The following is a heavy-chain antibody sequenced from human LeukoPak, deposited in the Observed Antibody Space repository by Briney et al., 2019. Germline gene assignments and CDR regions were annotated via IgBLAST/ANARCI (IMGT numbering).Heavy chain of an antibody. V-gene: IGHV4-34*01. D-gene: IGHD3-10*01. Sequence: PSETLSLTCAVYGESFSGYFWSWIRQPPGKGLEWIGDINHSGSANYNPSLKSRVTVPVDTSKNQFSLRLSSVTAADTAVYYRARGICSASGSCNWFDPWGQGTLVTVSS. CDR2: INHSGSA. CDR3: ARGICSASGSCNWFDP. CDR1: GESFSGYF. J-gene: IGHJ5*02.